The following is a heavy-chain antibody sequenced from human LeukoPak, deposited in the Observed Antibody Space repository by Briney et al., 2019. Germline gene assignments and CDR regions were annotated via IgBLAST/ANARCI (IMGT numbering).Heavy chain of an antibody. CDR3: ARMSYYDSSGYLVTDAFDI. V-gene: IGHV1-8*01. CDR1: GYTFTSYD. CDR2: MNPNSGNT. D-gene: IGHD3-22*01. J-gene: IGHJ3*02. Sequence: ATVKVSCKASGYTFTSYDINWVRQATGQGLEWMGWMNPNSGNTGYAQKFQGRVTMTRDTSISTAYMELSSLRSEDTAVYYCARMSYYDSSGYLVTDAFDIWGQGTMVTVSS.